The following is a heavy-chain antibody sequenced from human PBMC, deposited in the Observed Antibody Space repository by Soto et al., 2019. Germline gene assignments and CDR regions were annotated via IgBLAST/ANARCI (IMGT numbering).Heavy chain of an antibody. V-gene: IGHV4-31*03. CDR2: IYHSGST. Sequence: SETLSLTCTVSGDSISSGGYYWSWIRQHPGKGLEWIGYIYHSGSTNYNPSLKSRVTISVDKSKNQFSLNLSSVTAADTAAYYCARDQNGSGNYYTRYFDYWGQGTLVTVSS. D-gene: IGHD3-10*01. CDR3: ARDQNGSGNYYTRYFDY. J-gene: IGHJ4*02. CDR1: GDSISSGGYY.